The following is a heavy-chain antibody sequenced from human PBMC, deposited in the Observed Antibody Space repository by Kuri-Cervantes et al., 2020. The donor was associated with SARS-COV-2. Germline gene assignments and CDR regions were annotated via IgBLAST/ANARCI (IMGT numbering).Heavy chain of an antibody. CDR2: IYYSGST. Sequence: SGTLSLTCTVSGGSVSSGSYYWSWIRQPPGKGLEWIGYIYYSGSTNYNPSLKSRVTISVDTSKNQFSLKLSSVTAADTAVYYCARVPRFCTNGVCYAFDIWGQGTMVTVSS. CDR3: ARVPRFCTNGVCYAFDI. D-gene: IGHD2-8*01. V-gene: IGHV4-61*01. J-gene: IGHJ3*02. CDR1: GGSVSSGSYY.